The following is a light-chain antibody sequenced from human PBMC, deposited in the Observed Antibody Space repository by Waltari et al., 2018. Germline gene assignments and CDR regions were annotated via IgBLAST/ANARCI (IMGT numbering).Light chain of an antibody. V-gene: IGKV3-20*01. Sequence: EIVLTQSPASLSLSPGDRATLSCRASQSVGRTLAWYQQRPGQAPRLLSYDAPSRATGIPDRFSGSGSGTDFSLTISRLEPEDFAVYYCQKYGTRPATFGQGTKVEVK. J-gene: IGKJ1*01. CDR1: QSVGRT. CDR2: DAP. CDR3: QKYGTRPAT.